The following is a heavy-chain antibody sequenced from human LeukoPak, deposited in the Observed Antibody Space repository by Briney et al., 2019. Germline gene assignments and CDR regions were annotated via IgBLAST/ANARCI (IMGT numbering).Heavy chain of an antibody. CDR1: GFTFSIYA. Sequence: GGSLRLSCAASGFTFSIYAMNWVRQAPGKGLEWVSSISSRSTYIYYADSVKGRFTISRDNSKNTLYLQMNSLRAEDTAVYYCAKEGSNSPYYYYGMDVWGQGTTVTVSS. J-gene: IGHJ6*02. CDR3: AKEGSNSPYYYYGMDV. CDR2: ISSRSTYI. V-gene: IGHV3-21*04.